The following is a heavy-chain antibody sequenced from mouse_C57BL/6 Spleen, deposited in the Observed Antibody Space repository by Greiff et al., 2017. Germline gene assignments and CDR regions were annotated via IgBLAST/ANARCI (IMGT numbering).Heavy chain of an antibody. J-gene: IGHJ2*01. D-gene: IGHD4-1*01. CDR3: AKSRYLSGSFDY. V-gene: IGHV1-82*01. CDR2: IYPGDGDT. CDR1: GYAFSSYW. Sequence: LVESGPELVKPGASVKLSCKASGYAFSSYWMNWVKQRPGKGLEWIGRIYPGDGDTNYNGKFKGKATLTADKSSSTAYMQLSSLTAEDSAVYVSAKSRYLSGSFDYWGQGTTLTVSS.